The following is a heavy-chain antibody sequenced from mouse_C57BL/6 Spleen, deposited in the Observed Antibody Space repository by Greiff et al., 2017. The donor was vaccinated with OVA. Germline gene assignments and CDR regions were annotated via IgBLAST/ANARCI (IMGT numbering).Heavy chain of an antibody. Sequence: EVKLVESGGGLVKPGGSLKLSCAASGFTFSSYAMSWVRQTPEKRLEWVATISDGGSYTYYPDNVKGRFTISRDNAKNNLYLQMSHLKSEDTAMYYCARDDGNYGNYVLDYWGQGTTLTVSS. CDR1: GFTFSSYA. J-gene: IGHJ2*01. V-gene: IGHV5-4*01. CDR3: ARDDGNYGNYVLDY. CDR2: ISDGGSYT. D-gene: IGHD2-1*01.